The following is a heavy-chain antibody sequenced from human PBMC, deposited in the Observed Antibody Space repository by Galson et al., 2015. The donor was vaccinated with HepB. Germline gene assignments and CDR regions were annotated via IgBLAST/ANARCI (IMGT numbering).Heavy chain of an antibody. V-gene: IGHV1-18*01. CDR2: ISAYNGNT. D-gene: IGHD6-19*01. Sequence: SVKVSCKASGYTFTSYGITWVRQAPGQGLEWMGWISAYNGNTNYAQKFQDRVTMTTDTSTSAAYMEVRSLRSDDTAVYYCARESGSGHDAFHIWGQGTMVTVSS. CDR3: ARESGSGHDAFHI. CDR1: GYTFTSYG. J-gene: IGHJ3*02.